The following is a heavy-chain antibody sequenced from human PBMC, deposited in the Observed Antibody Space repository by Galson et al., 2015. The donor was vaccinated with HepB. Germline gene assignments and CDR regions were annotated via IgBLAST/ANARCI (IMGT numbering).Heavy chain of an antibody. CDR3: AKSFQFHGYYFDY. D-gene: IGHD3-16*02. CDR2: ISYDGSNK. Sequence: SLRLSCAASGFTFSSYGMHWVRQAPGKGLEWVAVISYDGSNKYYADSVKGRFTISRDNSKNTLYLQMNSLRAEDTAVYYCAKSFQFHGYYFDYWGQGTLVTVSS. CDR1: GFTFSSYG. J-gene: IGHJ4*02. V-gene: IGHV3-30*18.